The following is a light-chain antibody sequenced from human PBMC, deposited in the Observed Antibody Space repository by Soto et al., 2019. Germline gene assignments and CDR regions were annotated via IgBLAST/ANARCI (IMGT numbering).Light chain of an antibody. V-gene: IGKV3-20*01. CDR1: QSVSSTF. CDR3: QHYGSSPPLT. J-gene: IGKJ4*01. Sequence: EFVLTQSPGTQSLSPGERATLSCRASQSVSSTFLAWYQQKPGQPPRLLIYGASTRGTGIPDRFSGSGSGTDFTLTISRLEPEDFAVYYCQHYGSSPPLTFGGGTKVEIK. CDR2: GAS.